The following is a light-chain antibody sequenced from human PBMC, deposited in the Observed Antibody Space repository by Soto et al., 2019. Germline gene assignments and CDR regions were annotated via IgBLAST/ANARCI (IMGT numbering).Light chain of an antibody. Sequence: ALTQPASVSGSPGQSITISCTGTSSDVGGYEFVSWYQQHPGKAPRVMISEGHRRPSGVPDRFSGSTSVNSASLTISGLQADDEADYYCCLYIGATTYVFGTGTKVTVL. V-gene: IGLV2-23*01. J-gene: IGLJ1*01. CDR1: SSDVGGYEF. CDR3: CLYIGATTYV. CDR2: EGH.